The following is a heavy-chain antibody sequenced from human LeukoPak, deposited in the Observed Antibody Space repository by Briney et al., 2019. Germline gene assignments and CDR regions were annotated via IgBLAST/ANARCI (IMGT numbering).Heavy chain of an antibody. D-gene: IGHD1-1*01. CDR2: IYYSGST. CDR1: GGSISSYY. V-gene: IGHV4-59*01. J-gene: IGHJ3*02. CDR3: AREGTDYAFDI. Sequence: PSETLSLTCTVSGGSISSYYWSRIRQPPGKGLEWIGYIYYSGSTNYNPSLKSRVTISVDTSKNQFSLKLSSVTAADTAVYYCAREGTDYAFDIWGQGTMVTVSS.